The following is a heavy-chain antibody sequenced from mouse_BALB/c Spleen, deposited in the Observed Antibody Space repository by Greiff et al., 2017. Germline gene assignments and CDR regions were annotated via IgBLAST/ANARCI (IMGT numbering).Heavy chain of an antibody. CDR1: GYTFSSYW. V-gene: IGHV1-9*01. CDR3: ARPLLRLGGGYAMDY. D-gene: IGHD1-2*01. Sequence: QVQLQQSGAELMKPGASVKISCKATGYTFSSYWIEWVKQRPGHGLEWIGEILPGSGSTNYNEKFKGKATFTADTSSNTVYMQLSSLTSEDSAVYYCARPLLRLGGGYAMDYWGQGTSVTVSS. J-gene: IGHJ4*01. CDR2: ILPGSGST.